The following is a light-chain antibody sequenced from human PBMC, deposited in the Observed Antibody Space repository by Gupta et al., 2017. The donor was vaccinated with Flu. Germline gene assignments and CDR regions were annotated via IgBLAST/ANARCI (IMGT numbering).Light chain of an antibody. J-gene: IGLJ1*01. Sequence: QSALTQPPSASGSPGQSVTISCTGTNNDVGRYNFVSWFRQHPGKAPKLMIYEVTKRPSGVPDRFSGSKSGTTASLTVSGLQAEDEADYYCSSFAGSHYVFGGGTKVIVL. V-gene: IGLV2-8*01. CDR2: EVT. CDR3: SSFAGSHYV. CDR1: NNDVGRYNF.